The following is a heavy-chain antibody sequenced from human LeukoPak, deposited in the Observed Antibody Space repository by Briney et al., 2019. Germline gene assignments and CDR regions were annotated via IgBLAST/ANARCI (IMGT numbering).Heavy chain of an antibody. CDR3: ARLSSLANIAARGRTWLDP. CDR2: IYYSGST. Sequence: SETLSLTCTVSGGSINNSYWTWLRQPPGKGLEWIGHIYYSGSTNYSPSLKSRVTISVDTSKNQFSLKLSSVTAADTAVYYCARLSSLANIAARGRTWLDPWGQGSLVTVSS. V-gene: IGHV4-59*01. CDR1: GGSINNSY. J-gene: IGHJ5*02. D-gene: IGHD6-6*01.